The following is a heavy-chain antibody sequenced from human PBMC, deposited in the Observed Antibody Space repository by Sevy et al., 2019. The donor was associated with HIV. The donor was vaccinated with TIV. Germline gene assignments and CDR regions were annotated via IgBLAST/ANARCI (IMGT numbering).Heavy chain of an antibody. CDR1: GGTFSPYA. J-gene: IGHJ4*02. V-gene: IGHV1-69*13. CDR2: VIPIFGTT. D-gene: IGHD1-26*01. Sequence: ASVKVSCKAPGGTFSPYAISWVRQAPGQGLEWMGGVIPIFGTTKYAQKFQGRVTITADESTTTAYMELSSLRSDDTAVYYCARDTPRDGSTPWGQGTLVTVSS. CDR3: ARDTPRDGSTP.